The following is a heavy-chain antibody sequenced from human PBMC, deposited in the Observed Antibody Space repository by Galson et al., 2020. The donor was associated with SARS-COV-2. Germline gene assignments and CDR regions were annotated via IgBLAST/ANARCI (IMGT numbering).Heavy chain of an antibody. Sequence: SETLSLTCAVYGGSFSGYYWSWIRQPPGKGLEWIGEINHSGSTNYNPSLKSRVTISVDTSKNQFSLKLSSVTAADTAVYYCARGLTVTTFYYYYGMDVWGQGTTVTVSS. V-gene: IGHV4-34*01. CDR2: INHSGST. CDR1: GGSFSGYY. CDR3: ARGLTVTTFYYYYGMDV. D-gene: IGHD4-17*01. J-gene: IGHJ6*02.